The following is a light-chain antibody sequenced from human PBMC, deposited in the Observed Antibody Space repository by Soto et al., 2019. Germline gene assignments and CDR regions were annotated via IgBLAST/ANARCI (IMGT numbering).Light chain of an antibody. J-gene: IGKJ4*01. Sequence: EIVMTQSPATLSVSPGGRATLSCRASERIYSAYLGWYQQKPGQAPRLLIYGTSNRATGIPARFGGSGSGTDFTLTISSLEPEDFAVYYCQQRNDWPLTFGGGTKVDIK. CDR2: GTS. V-gene: IGKV3-11*01. CDR1: ERIYSAY. CDR3: QQRNDWPLT.